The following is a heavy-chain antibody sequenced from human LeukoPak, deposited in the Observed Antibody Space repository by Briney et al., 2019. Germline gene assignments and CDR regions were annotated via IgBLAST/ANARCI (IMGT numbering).Heavy chain of an antibody. V-gene: IGHV1-69*05. CDR1: GGTFSSYA. CDR3: ARGHYYVDTAMVNYNWFDP. D-gene: IGHD5-18*01. CDR2: IIPIFGTA. Sequence: SVKVSCKVSGGTFSSYAISWVRQAPGQGLEWMGGIIPIFGTANYAQKFQGRVTITTDESTSTAYMELSSLRSEDTAVYYCARGHYYVDTAMVNYNWFDPWGQRTLVTVSS. J-gene: IGHJ5*02.